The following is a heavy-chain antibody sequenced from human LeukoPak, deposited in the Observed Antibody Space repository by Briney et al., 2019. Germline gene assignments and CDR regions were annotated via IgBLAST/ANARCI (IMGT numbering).Heavy chain of an antibody. CDR1: GFTFSSYS. Sequence: GGSLRLSCAASGFTFSSYSMNWVRQAPGKGLEWVSSISSSSYIYYADSVKGRFTISRDNAKNSLYLQMNSLRAEDTAVYYCARDLGQWLRYDYWGQGTLVTVSS. CDR3: ARDLGQWLRYDY. CDR2: ISSSSYI. V-gene: IGHV3-21*01. D-gene: IGHD5-12*01. J-gene: IGHJ4*02.